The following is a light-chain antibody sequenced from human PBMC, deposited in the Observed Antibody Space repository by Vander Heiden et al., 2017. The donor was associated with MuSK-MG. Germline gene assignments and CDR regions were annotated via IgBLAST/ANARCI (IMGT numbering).Light chain of an antibody. CDR3: QTRDNRVV. J-gene: IGLJ2*01. CDR2: QDT. CDR1: SLGGKY. V-gene: IGLV3-1*01. Sequence: SYELTQPPSVSVSPGPTAILTCSGDSLGGKYASWYQRKPGQSPLLVIYQDTKRPSGIPERFSGSNSGNTATLTISGTQALDEAYEYCQTRDNRVVFGGGTKLTVL.